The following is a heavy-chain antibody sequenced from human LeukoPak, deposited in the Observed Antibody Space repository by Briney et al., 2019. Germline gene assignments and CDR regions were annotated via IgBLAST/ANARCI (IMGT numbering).Heavy chain of an antibody. J-gene: IGHJ4*02. CDR3: AKGQLYYDILTGAFDFDY. V-gene: IGHV3-43D*03. CDR2: ISWDGGST. D-gene: IGHD3-9*01. Sequence: GGSLRLSCVASGFTFSSYGMSWVRQAPGKGLEWVSLISWDGGSTYYADSVKGRFTISRDNSKNSLYLQMNSLRAEDTALYYCAKGQLYYDILTGAFDFDYWGQGTLVTVSS. CDR1: GFTFSSYG.